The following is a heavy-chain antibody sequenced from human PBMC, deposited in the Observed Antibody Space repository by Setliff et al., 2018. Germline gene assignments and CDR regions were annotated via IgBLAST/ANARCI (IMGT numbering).Heavy chain of an antibody. D-gene: IGHD5-18*01. CDR3: AREGYNYGYLFDI. J-gene: IGHJ3*02. Sequence: SVKVSCKASGDTFSSYAINWVRQAPGQGLEWMGGIIPMFGPANYAQKFQGRVTITADESTSTAYMELSSLRSEDTAMYYCAREGYNYGYLFDIWGQGTMVT. CDR2: IIPMFGPA. V-gene: IGHV1-69*13. CDR1: GDTFSSYA.